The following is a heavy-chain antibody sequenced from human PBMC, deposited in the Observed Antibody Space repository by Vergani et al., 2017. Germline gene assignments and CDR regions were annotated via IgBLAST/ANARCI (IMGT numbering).Heavy chain of an antibody. J-gene: IGHJ3*01. CDR1: GFTFTTST. Sequence: EGQLLDSGGDLVQPGGSLRLSCAASGFTFTTSTMIWVRQAPRKGLEWVSGITGSGGRTYDEESMKGRFTISRDNSKNMLYLQMTNLRAEDTAVYFCAKDGGRDLTDALDVWGEGTMVIVSS. D-gene: IGHD3-10*01. CDR3: AKDGGRDLTDALDV. V-gene: IGHV3-23*01. CDR2: ITGSGGRT.